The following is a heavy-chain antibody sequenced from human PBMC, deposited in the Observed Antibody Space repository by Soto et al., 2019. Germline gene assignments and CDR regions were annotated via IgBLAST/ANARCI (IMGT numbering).Heavy chain of an antibody. D-gene: IGHD2-21*02. CDR1: GGTFSSYT. Sequence: QVQLVQSGAEVKKPGSSVKVSCKASGGTFSSYTISWVRQAPGQGLEWMGRIIPILGIANYAQKFQGRVTINADKSTSTAYMELSSLRSDDTAVYYCASTRGGDSTNLFDYWGQGTLVTVSS. V-gene: IGHV1-69*02. CDR2: IIPILGIA. CDR3: ASTRGGDSTNLFDY. J-gene: IGHJ4*02.